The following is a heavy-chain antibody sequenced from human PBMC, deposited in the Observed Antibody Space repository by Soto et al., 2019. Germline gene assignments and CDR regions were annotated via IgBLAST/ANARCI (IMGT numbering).Heavy chain of an antibody. J-gene: IGHJ6*03. CDR3: AKDEGYDFWSGYYTSYYYYYMDV. Sequence: GGSLRLSCAASGFTFSSYAMSWVRQAPGKGLEWVSAISGSGGSTYYADSVKGRFTISRDNSKNTLYLQMNSLRAEDTAVYYCAKDEGYDFWSGYYTSYYYYYMDVWGKGTTVTVSS. CDR2: ISGSGGST. D-gene: IGHD3-3*01. CDR1: GFTFSSYA. V-gene: IGHV3-23*01.